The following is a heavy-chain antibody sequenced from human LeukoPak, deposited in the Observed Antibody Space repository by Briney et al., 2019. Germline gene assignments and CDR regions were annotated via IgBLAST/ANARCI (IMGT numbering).Heavy chain of an antibody. Sequence: GGSVKVSCKASGGTFSSYAISWVRQAPGQGLEWMGGIIPIFGTANYAQKFQGRVTITADESTSTAYMELSSLRSEDTAGYYCARVRSRLSTFYPAAWGQGTLVTVSS. CDR2: IIPIFGTA. V-gene: IGHV1-69*13. J-gene: IGHJ4*02. CDR1: GGTFSSYA. D-gene: IGHD1-26*01. CDR3: ARVRSRLSTFYPAA.